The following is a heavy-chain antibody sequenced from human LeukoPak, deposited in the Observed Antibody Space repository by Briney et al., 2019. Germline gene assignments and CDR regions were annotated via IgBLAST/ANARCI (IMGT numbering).Heavy chain of an antibody. CDR1: GFTFSSYA. Sequence: GGSLRLSCAASGFTFSSYAMSWVRQAPGKGLEWVAVISYDGSNKYYADSVKGRFTISRDNSKNTLYLQMNSLRAEDTAVYYCAKAPITMIVVVGLGMDVWGQGTTVTVSS. V-gene: IGHV3-30*18. D-gene: IGHD3-22*01. CDR2: ISYDGSNK. J-gene: IGHJ6*02. CDR3: AKAPITMIVVVGLGMDV.